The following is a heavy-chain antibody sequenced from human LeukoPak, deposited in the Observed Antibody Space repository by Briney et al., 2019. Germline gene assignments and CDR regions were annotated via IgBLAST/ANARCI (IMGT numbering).Heavy chain of an antibody. Sequence: ASVKVSCKASGYTFNSYGFNWVRQAPGQGLEWMGWINTYSGDTKYAQKLQGRVTMTTDTSTSTGYMELTSLRSDDTAVYYCARGPRITLVRGGQWYHYMHVWGKGTTVTISS. CDR1: GYTFNSYG. CDR3: ARGPRITLVRGGQWYHYMHV. V-gene: IGHV1-18*01. J-gene: IGHJ6*03. CDR2: INTYSGDT. D-gene: IGHD3-10*01.